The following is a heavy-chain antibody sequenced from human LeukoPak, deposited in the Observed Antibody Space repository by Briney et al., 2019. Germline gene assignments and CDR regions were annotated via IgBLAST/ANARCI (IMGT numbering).Heavy chain of an antibody. Sequence: ASVKVSCKASGYTFTSYGISWVQQAPGQGLEWMGWISAYNGNTNYAQKLQGRVTMTTDTSTSTAYMELRSLRSDDTAVYYCARGRDYYDSSGYYETPFDYWGQGTLVTVSS. CDR3: ARGRDYYDSSGYYETPFDY. CDR1: GYTFTSYG. J-gene: IGHJ4*02. D-gene: IGHD3-22*01. V-gene: IGHV1-18*01. CDR2: ISAYNGNT.